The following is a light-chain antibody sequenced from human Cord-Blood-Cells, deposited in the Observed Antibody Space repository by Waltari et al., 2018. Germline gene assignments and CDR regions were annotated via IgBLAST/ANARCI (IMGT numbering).Light chain of an antibody. CDR2: SNN. V-gene: IGLV1-44*01. Sequence: QSVLTQPPSASGPPGQRVTIPCSGRSSNIGSNTVNWYQQPPGPAPKLIIYSNNQRPSGGPDRFSGSKSGTSASLAISGLQSEDEADYYCAAWDDSLNGPVFGGGTKLTVL. J-gene: IGLJ2*01. CDR1: SSNIGSNT. CDR3: AAWDDSLNGPV.